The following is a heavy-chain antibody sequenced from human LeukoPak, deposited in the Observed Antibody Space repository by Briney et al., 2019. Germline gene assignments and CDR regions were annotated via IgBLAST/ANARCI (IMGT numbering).Heavy chain of an antibody. CDR1: GYTFTSYD. J-gene: IGHJ4*02. D-gene: IGHD5-12*01. V-gene: IGHV1-8*02. CDR3: ARTSTGPLGGYDV. CDR2: INPISGNT. Sequence: ASVKVSCKASGYTFTSYDINWVRQASGQGLGWLGWINPISGNTGFTQKLNGRVTVTRSTAISTAYTELSSLTSDGTDVYYCARTSTGPLGGYDVWCQGTLVTVSS.